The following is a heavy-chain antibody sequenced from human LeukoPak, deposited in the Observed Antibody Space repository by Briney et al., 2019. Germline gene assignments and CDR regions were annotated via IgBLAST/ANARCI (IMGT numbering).Heavy chain of an antibody. Sequence: PGGSLRLSCAASGFTFSSYAMSWVRQAPGKGLEWVSAISGSGGSTYYADSVKGRFTISRDNSKNTLYLQMNSLRAEDTAVYYCTLYGSGSPYFDYWGQGTLVTVSS. V-gene: IGHV3-23*01. D-gene: IGHD3-10*01. CDR3: TLYGSGSPYFDY. CDR1: GFTFSSYA. J-gene: IGHJ4*02. CDR2: ISGSGGST.